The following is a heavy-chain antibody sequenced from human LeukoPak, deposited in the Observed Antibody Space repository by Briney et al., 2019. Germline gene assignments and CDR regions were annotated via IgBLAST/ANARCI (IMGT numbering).Heavy chain of an antibody. Sequence: ASVKVSCKASGYTFTGYYMHWVRQAPGQGLEWMGWINPNSGGTNYAQKFQGRVTMTRDTSISTAYMELSRLRSDDTAVYHCARDRNQNSPRFDYWGQGTLVTVSS. CDR3: ARDRNQNSPRFDY. CDR2: INPNSGGT. CDR1: GYTFTGYY. V-gene: IGHV1-2*02. D-gene: IGHD1-14*01. J-gene: IGHJ4*02.